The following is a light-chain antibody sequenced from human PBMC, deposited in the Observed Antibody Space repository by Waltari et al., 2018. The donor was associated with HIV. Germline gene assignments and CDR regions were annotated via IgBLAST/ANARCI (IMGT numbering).Light chain of an antibody. Sequence: EMVLTQAPGTLSVSPGERATISCRASQSVSSTYLSWYQHTPGQAPSLLIYGSSCRATGIPDRFSGSGSGTDFTLTITRLEPQDFAIYYCQQYGSSPQTFGPGPKVEI. J-gene: IGKJ1*01. V-gene: IGKV3-20*01. CDR3: QQYGSSPQT. CDR2: GSS. CDR1: QSVSSTY.